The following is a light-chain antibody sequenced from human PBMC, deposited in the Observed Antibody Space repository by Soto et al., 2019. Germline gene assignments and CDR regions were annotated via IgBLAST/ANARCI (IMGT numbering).Light chain of an antibody. Sequence: DIVLTQSPGTLSLSPGERAALSCRASQSVSSSYLAWYQQKPGQAPRLLIYGASNRATGIPARFSGSGSGTDFTLTISSLEPEDFAVYYCQQRSSWPWTFGQGSKV. CDR2: GAS. V-gene: IGKV3D-20*02. J-gene: IGKJ1*01. CDR3: QQRSSWPWT. CDR1: QSVSSSY.